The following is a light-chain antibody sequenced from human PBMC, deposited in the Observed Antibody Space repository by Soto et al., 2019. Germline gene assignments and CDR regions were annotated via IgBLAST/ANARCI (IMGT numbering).Light chain of an antibody. CDR2: AAS. CDR3: QQSYSTLLT. J-gene: IGKJ4*01. Sequence: DIQMTQSPSSLSASVGDRVTITCRASQSISSYLNWYQQKPGKAPKLLIYAASSLQSGVPSRFSGSGSGTDFTLTISSLQHEDFATYYCQQSYSTLLTFGGGTKVEIK. CDR1: QSISSY. V-gene: IGKV1-39*01.